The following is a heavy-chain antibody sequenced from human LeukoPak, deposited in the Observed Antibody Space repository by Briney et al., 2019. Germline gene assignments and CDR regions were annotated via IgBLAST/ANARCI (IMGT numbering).Heavy chain of an antibody. CDR2: IYYSGST. CDR1: GGSISSSSYY. V-gene: IGHV4-39*01. D-gene: IGHD3-3*01. Sequence: PSETLSLTCTVSGGSISSSSYYWGWIRQPPGKGLEWIGSIYYSGSTYYNPSLKSRVTISVDTSKNQFSLKLSSVTAADTAVYYCARHELDGITIFGVVTSYHSYWGQGTLVTVSS. J-gene: IGHJ4*02. CDR3: ARHELDGITIFGVVTSYHSY.